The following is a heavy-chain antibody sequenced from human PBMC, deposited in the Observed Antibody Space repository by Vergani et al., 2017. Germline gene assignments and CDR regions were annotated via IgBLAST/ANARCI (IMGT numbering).Heavy chain of an antibody. Sequence: QVQLQESGPGLVKPSETLSLTCTVSGGSISSYYWGWIRQPPGKGLEWIGSIYYSGSTYYNPSLKSRVTISVDTSKNQFSLKLSSVTAADTAVYYCASAGSGWSAPFDYWGQGTLVTVSS. CDR1: GGSISSYY. J-gene: IGHJ4*02. CDR3: ASAGSGWSAPFDY. D-gene: IGHD6-19*01. CDR2: IYYSGST. V-gene: IGHV4-39*07.